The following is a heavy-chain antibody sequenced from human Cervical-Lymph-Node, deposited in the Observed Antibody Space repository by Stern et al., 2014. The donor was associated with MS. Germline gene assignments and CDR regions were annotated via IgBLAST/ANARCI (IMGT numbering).Heavy chain of an antibody. J-gene: IGHJ2*01. CDR1: GFTFSSYG. V-gene: IGHV3-30*18. Sequence: VQLVESGGGVVQPGRSLRLSCAASGFTFSSYGMQWVRQAPGMGLEWVAVISYGGGGLQHYADSVKGRFTISRDNSRNTLYLQMNSLRTEDTAVYYCAKEATAMTSRHFDLWGRGTLVTVSS. D-gene: IGHD4-17*01. CDR2: ISYGGGGLQ. CDR3: AKEATAMTSRHFDL.